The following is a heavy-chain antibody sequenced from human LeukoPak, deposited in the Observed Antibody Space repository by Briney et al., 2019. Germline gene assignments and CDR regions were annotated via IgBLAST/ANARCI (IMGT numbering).Heavy chain of an antibody. D-gene: IGHD3-22*01. V-gene: IGHV4-39*01. CDR1: GGSISSIIYY. CDR3: ASRQVIVVEDFDY. J-gene: IGHJ4*02. CDR2: IYYSGST. Sequence: PSETLSLTCTVSGGSISSIIYYWGWIRQPPGKGREGIGSIYYSGSTYYNPSLKSRVTISVDTSKNQFSLKLSSVTAADTAVYYCASRQVIVVEDFDYWGQGTLVTVSS.